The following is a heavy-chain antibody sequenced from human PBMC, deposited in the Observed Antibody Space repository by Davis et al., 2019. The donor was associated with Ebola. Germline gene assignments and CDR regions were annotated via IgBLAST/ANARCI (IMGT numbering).Heavy chain of an antibody. D-gene: IGHD3-10*01. V-gene: IGHV3-7*01. CDR3: ARGGGIYYYYMDV. CDR1: GFTFSSYW. Sequence: GESLKISCAASGFTFSSYWMSWVRQAPGKGLEWVANIKQDGSEKYYVDSVKGRFTISRDNAKNSLYLQMNSLRAEDTAVYYCARGGGIYYYYMDVWGKGTTVTVSS. CDR2: IKQDGSEK. J-gene: IGHJ6*03.